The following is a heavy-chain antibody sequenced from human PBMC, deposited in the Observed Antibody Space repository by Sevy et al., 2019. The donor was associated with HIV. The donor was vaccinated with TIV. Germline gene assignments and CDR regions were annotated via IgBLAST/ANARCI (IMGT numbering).Heavy chain of an antibody. Sequence: SETLSLTCTVSGDSISSGNHWWSWVRQPAGKGLEWIGRIYKSGGTIYHPVLRSRVTMSVDPSTNQFFLNLNSVTAADTAVYYCARDGIRRDYYHGLDVWGQGTTVTVSS. CDR1: GDSISSGNHW. CDR3: ARDGIRRDYYHGLDV. J-gene: IGHJ6*02. CDR2: IYKSGGT. V-gene: IGHV4-61*02. D-gene: IGHD1-26*01.